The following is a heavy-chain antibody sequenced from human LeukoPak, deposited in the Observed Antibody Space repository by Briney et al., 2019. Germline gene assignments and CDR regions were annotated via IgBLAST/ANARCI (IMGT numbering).Heavy chain of an antibody. CDR1: GFTFSNAW. D-gene: IGHD2-15*01. CDR2: IKSKTDGGTT. Sequence: GGSLRLSCAASGFTFSNAWMSWVRQAPGKGLEWVGRIKSKTDGGTTDYAAPVKGRFTISRDDSKNTRYLQMNSLKTEDTAVYYCTTPYCSGGSCYDPPYWGQGTLVTVSS. CDR3: TTPYCSGGSCYDPPY. J-gene: IGHJ4*02. V-gene: IGHV3-15*01.